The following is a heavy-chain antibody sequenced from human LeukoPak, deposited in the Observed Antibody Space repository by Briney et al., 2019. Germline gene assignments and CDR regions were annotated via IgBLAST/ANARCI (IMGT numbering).Heavy chain of an antibody. Sequence: GASVKVSCKASGYTFTSYGISWVRQAPGQGLEWMGWISAYNGNTNYAQKFQGRVTITADESTSTAYMELSSLRSEDTAVYYCARDAPNYYDSSRRRGGNRAGYDAFDIWGQGTMVTVSS. CDR3: ARDAPNYYDSSRRRGGNRAGYDAFDI. V-gene: IGHV1-18*01. CDR2: ISAYNGNT. J-gene: IGHJ3*02. CDR1: GYTFTSYG. D-gene: IGHD3-22*01.